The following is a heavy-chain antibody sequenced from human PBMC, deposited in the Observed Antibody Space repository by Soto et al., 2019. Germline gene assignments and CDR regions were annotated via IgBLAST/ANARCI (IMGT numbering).Heavy chain of an antibody. CDR1: GGSFTGHF. D-gene: IGHD7-27*01. CDR2: VSHSSNT. J-gene: IGHJ4*02. V-gene: IGHV4-34*01. Sequence: ETLSLTCTVSGGSFTGHFWSWVRQPPGKGLEWIGEVSHSSNTKYYPSLRSRVTLSADSSKNQISLALTSVTAADTAVYYCARAKFESTGWHQFDIWGQGTLVTVSS. CDR3: ARAKFESTGWHQFDI.